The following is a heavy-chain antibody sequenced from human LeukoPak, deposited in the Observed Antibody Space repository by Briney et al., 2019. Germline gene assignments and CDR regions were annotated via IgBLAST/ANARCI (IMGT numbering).Heavy chain of an antibody. CDR1: TFTKAW. V-gene: IGHV3-15*07. D-gene: IGHD3-3*01. CDR2: VKNRGDGRTT. CDR3: TRENHDFWSGYYFDY. Sequence: GGSLRLSCVASTFTKAWMNWVRQAPGKGLEWVGRVKNRGDGRTTDYPAPVKGRFTVSRDDSKNTLYLQMNSLKTEDTAVYYCTRENHDFWSGYYFDYWGQGTLVTVSS. J-gene: IGHJ4*02.